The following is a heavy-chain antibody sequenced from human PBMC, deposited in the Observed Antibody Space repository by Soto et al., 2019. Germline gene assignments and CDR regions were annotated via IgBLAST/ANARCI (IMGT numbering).Heavy chain of an antibody. J-gene: IGHJ4*02. CDR3: ERFTYYDSSGYYCY. CDR1: GFTFSSYS. Sequence: EVQLVESGGGLVKPGGSMRLSCAASGFTFSSYSMNWVRQAPGTGLEWVSSISSSSSYIYYADSVQGRFTISRDNAKNSLYLQMNSLRAEDTVLYYWERFTYYDSSGYYCYWGQGTLVTVSS. V-gene: IGHV3-21*01. CDR2: ISSSSSYI. D-gene: IGHD3-22*01.